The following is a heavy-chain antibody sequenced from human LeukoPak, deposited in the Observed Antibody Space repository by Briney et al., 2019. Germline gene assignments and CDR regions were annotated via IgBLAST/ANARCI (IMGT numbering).Heavy chain of an antibody. J-gene: IGHJ5*02. Sequence: SETLSLICTVSGRSISSYYWSWIRQPPGKGLEWIGYIYYSGSTNYNPSLKSRVTISVDTSKNQFPLKLSPVTAADTAVYYCAXRVRYDFWSGYGHNWFDPWGQGXXVTVS. D-gene: IGHD3-3*01. V-gene: IGHV4-59*01. CDR2: IYYSGST. CDR1: GRSISSYY. CDR3: AXRVRYDFWSGYGHNWFDP.